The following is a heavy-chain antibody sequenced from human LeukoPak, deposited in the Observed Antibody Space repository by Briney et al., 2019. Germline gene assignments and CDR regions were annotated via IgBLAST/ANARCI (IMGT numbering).Heavy chain of an antibody. CDR1: GFTFRDYY. J-gene: IGHJ4*02. CDR3: ARGKMGDFWSGYTPVFDY. CDR2: ICSSGSTI. Sequence: GGSLRLSCAASGFTFRDYYMSWIRQAPGEGLEWVSYICSSGSTIYYADSVKGRFTISRDNAKNSLYLQMNRLRAEDTAVYYCARGKMGDFWSGYTPVFDYWGQGTLVTVSS. D-gene: IGHD3-3*01. V-gene: IGHV3-11*01.